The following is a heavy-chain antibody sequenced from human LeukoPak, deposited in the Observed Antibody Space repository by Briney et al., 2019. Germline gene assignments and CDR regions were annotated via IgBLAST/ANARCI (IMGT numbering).Heavy chain of an antibody. CDR2: IYYSGST. D-gene: IGHD6-13*01. CDR3: ARHGSHSSSWYDAFDI. Sequence: SETLSLTCTVSGGSISSYYWSWIRQPPGKGLEWIGYIYYSGSTNYNPSLKSRVTISVDTSKNQFSLKLSSVTAADTAVYYCARHGSHSSSWYDAFDIWGQGTMVTVSS. J-gene: IGHJ3*02. CDR1: GGSISSYY. V-gene: IGHV4-59*08.